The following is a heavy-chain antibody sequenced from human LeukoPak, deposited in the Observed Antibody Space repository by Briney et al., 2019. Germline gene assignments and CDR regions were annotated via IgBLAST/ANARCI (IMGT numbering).Heavy chain of an antibody. V-gene: IGHV3-7*01. CDR1: GFTFSSYW. D-gene: IGHD5-24*01. CDR3: AREVETATIIYFDY. Sequence: GGSLRLSCAASGFTFSSYWMSWVRQAPGKGLVWVANIKQDGSEKYYVDSVKGRFTISRDNAKNSLYLQMNSLRAEDTAVYYCAREVETATIIYFDYWGQGTLVTVSS. CDR2: IKQDGSEK. J-gene: IGHJ4*02.